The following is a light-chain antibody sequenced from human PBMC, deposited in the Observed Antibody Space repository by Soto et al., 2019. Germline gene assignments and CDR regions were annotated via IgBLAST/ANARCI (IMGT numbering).Light chain of an antibody. Sequence: DIVMTQSPDSLAVSLGERATINCKSSQSVLYSSNNKNYLAWYQQKPGQPPKLLIYWASTRESGVPDRFSGSGSGTDFTLTISSLQAEDVALYCCQQYYSTPPYTFGQGTKLEIK. J-gene: IGKJ2*01. CDR2: WAS. CDR3: QQYYSTPPYT. CDR1: QSVLYSSNNKNY. V-gene: IGKV4-1*01.